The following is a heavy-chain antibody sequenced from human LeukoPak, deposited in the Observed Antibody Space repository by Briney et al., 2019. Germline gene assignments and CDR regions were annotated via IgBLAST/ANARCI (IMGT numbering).Heavy chain of an antibody. V-gene: IGHV7-4-1*02. CDR3: SRAFQSLGGLSLPDY. Sequence: ASVKVSCKASGYSFTNYAMNWVRQAPGQGLEWMGWIHPSAGNPTYAQGFTGRFVFSLDTSVSTTYLQISRLTAEATAVYFCSRAFQSLGGLSLPDYWGQGRLVTVSS. D-gene: IGHD3-16*02. J-gene: IGHJ4*02. CDR2: IHPSAGNP. CDR1: GYSFTNYA.